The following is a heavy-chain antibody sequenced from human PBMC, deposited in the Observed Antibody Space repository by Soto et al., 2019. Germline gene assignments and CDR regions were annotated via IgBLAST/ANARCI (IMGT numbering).Heavy chain of an antibody. Sequence: GGSLRLSCAASGFTFSNYWMSWVRQAPGKGLEWVANIKQDGSGKDYVDSVKGRFTISRDNAKNSLYLQMNSLRAEDMAVYYCAREKGYGDYVREFDYWGQGTLVTVSS. D-gene: IGHD4-17*01. V-gene: IGHV3-7*01. CDR3: AREKGYGDYVREFDY. CDR1: GFTFSNYW. J-gene: IGHJ4*02. CDR2: IKQDGSGK.